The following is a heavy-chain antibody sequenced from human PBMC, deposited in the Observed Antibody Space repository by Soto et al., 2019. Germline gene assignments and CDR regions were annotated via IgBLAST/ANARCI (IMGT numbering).Heavy chain of an antibody. CDR2: IPGSGGHKLHP. V-gene: IGHV3-23*01. CDR3: TKEIASDWGDMDF. J-gene: IGHJ6*02. D-gene: IGHD7-27*01. CDR1: GFTFTNYA. Sequence: DVQLLESGGGLVRPGGSLRLSCAASGFTFTNYAMSWVRLAPGQGLEWVSTIPGSGGHKLHPEYADSVKGRFTISRDNSKDTLYLQMDSLSAEDSAVYYCTKEIASDWGDMDFWGQGTTVTVPS.